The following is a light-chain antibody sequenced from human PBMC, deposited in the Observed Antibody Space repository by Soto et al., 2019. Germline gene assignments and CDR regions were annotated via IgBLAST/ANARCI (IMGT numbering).Light chain of an antibody. CDR3: LQDYDYPRT. J-gene: IGKJ1*01. V-gene: IGKV1-6*01. CDR1: QGIRTE. CDR2: AAS. Sequence: NQMTQSPSSLSASVGDRVTIACRASQGIRTELGWYQQKAGEAPKLLIYAASTLQSGVPPRFSGSGSGTDFTLTISSLQPEDFATYYCLQDYDYPRTFGQGTKVEMK.